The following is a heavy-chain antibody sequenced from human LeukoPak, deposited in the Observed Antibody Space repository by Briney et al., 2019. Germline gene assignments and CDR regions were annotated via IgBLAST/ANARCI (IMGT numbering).Heavy chain of an antibody. J-gene: IGHJ4*02. CDR3: AKDEIAARSPYYFDY. Sequence: GGSLRLSCAASGFTLSSYAMSWVRQAPGDGLEWVSAISGSGGSTYYADSVKGRFTISRDNSKNTLYLQMNSLRAEDTAVYYCAKDEIAARSPYYFDYWGQGTLVTVSS. CDR2: ISGSGGST. CDR1: GFTLSSYA. D-gene: IGHD6-13*01. V-gene: IGHV3-23*01.